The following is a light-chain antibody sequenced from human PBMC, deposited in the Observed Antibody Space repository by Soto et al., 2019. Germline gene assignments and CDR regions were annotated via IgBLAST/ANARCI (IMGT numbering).Light chain of an antibody. CDR3: NSFAGSAHVV. V-gene: IGLV2-8*01. J-gene: IGLJ2*01. CDR2: DVS. Sequence: QSVLAQPPSASGSPGQSVTISCTGTSSDVGAYNYVSWYQQHPGKAPKLIIYDVSQRPSGVPDRFSGSKSGNTASLTVSGLQAEDEAVYHCNSFAGSAHVVFGGGTKLTVL. CDR1: SSDVGAYNY.